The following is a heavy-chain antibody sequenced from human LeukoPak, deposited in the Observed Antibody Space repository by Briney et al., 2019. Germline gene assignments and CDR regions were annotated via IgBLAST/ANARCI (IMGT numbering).Heavy chain of an antibody. CDR3: ARAGRDGYNYADY. CDR1: GLTVSSNY. D-gene: IGHD5-24*01. Sequence: GGSLRLSCAASGLTVSSNYMSWVRQAPGKGLEWVSVIYSGGNTYYADSVKGRFTISRDNSKNTLYLQINSLRAEDTAVYHCARAGRDGYNYADYWGQGTLVTVSS. J-gene: IGHJ4*02. CDR2: IYSGGNT. V-gene: IGHV3-53*01.